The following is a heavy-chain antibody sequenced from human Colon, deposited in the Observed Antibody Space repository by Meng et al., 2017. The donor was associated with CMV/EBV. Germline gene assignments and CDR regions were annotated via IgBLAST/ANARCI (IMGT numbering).Heavy chain of an antibody. D-gene: IGHD1-1*01. CDR1: GFIFSAFA. CDR3: AKDHCSTTTCYFDV. CDR2: IRYDGSTK. J-gene: IGHJ4*02. V-gene: IGHV3-30*02. Sequence: GGSLRLSCTASGFIFSAFAMHWVRQAPDKGLEWVAFIRYDGSTKYYLDSAQGRFTISRDDSKSTLYLQMQSLRAEDTAVYYCAKDHCSTTTCYFDVWGQGTLVTVSS.